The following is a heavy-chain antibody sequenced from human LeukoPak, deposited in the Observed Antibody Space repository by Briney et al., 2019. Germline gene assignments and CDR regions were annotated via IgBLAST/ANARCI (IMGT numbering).Heavy chain of an antibody. CDR2: ISGSGGST. CDR1: GFTFSSYA. J-gene: IGHJ5*02. D-gene: IGHD2-15*01. V-gene: IGHV3-23*01. Sequence: GGSLRLSCAASGFTFSSYAMSWVRQAPGKGLEWVSAISGSGGSTYYADSVKGRFTISRDNSKNTLYLQMNSLRAEDTAVYYCAKSDQGRDIVVVVAATPNNWFDPWGQGTLVTVSS. CDR3: AKSDQGRDIVVVVAATPNNWFDP.